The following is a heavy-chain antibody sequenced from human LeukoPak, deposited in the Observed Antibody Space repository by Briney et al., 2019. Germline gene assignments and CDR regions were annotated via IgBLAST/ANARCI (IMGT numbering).Heavy chain of an antibody. CDR3: ARGSSSWYGGFDY. V-gene: IGHV4-34*01. CDR1: GGSFSGYY. D-gene: IGHD6-13*01. Sequence: SETLSLTCAVYGGSFSGYYWSWIRQPPGKGLEWIGEINHSGSTNYNPSLKSRVTISVDTSKNQFSLKLSSVTAADTAVYYCARGSSSWYGGFDYWGQGTPVTVSS. CDR2: INHSGST. J-gene: IGHJ4*02.